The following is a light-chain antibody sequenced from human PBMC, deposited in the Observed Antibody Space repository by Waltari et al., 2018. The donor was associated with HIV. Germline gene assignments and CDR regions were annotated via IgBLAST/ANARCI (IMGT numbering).Light chain of an antibody. CDR3: SSYTSSRTWV. CDR2: DVN. V-gene: IGLV2-11*01. Sequence: QSALTQPRSVSGSPGQSVTISCTGSSSDVGGYNYVSWYQRHPGKAPKLMIYDVNRRPSGVPGRFSGSKSGNTASLTISGLEADYYCSSYTSSRTWVFGGGTKLTVL. CDR1: SSDVGGYNY. J-gene: IGLJ3*02.